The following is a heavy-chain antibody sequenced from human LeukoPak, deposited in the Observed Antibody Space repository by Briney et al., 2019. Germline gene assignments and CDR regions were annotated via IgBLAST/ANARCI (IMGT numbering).Heavy chain of an antibody. CDR3: ARDSGRGVAGNLDY. V-gene: IGHV1-69*13. CDR1: GGTFSRYA. J-gene: IGHJ4*02. Sequence: ASVKVSCKASGGTFSRYAISWVRQAPGQGLEWMGGIIPIFGTANYAQEFQGRVTITADESTSTAYMELSSLRSEDTAVYYCARDSGRGVAGNLDYWGQGTLVTVSS. CDR2: IIPIFGTA. D-gene: IGHD6-19*01.